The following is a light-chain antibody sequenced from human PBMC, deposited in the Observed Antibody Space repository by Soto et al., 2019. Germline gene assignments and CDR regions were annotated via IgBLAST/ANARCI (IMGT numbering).Light chain of an antibody. CDR2: EVT. CDR1: SSDVGSYNR. CDR3: SLYTSSNSWV. J-gene: IGLJ3*02. V-gene: IGLV2-18*01. Sequence: QSALTQPPSVSGSPGQSVTISCTGSSSDVGSYNRVSWYQQPPGTAPKLIIYEVTNRPSGVPDRFSGSKSGNTASLTISGLQAKDEADYYCSLYTSSNSWVFGGGTQLTVL.